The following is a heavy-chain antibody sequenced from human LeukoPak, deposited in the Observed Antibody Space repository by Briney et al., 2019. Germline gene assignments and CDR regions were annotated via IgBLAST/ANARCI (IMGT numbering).Heavy chain of an antibody. CDR2: INHRGST. J-gene: IGHJ4*02. D-gene: IGHD6-6*01. CDR3: ARGRRVYSIVRDAARRGETDY. CDR1: GGSFSGGSFSGYY. V-gene: IGHV4-34*01. Sequence: SETLSLTCDVYGGSFSGGSFSGYYWSWIRQPPGKGLEWIGEINHRGSTNYNPSLKSRVTMSVDTSKNQFSLKLSSVTAADTAVYYRARGRRVYSIVRDAARRGETDYWGQGTLVTVSS.